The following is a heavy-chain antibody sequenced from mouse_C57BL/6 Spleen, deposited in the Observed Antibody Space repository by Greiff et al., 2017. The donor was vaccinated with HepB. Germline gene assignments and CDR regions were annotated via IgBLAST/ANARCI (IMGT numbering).Heavy chain of an antibody. CDR1: GYTFTSYW. D-gene: IGHD1-1*01. Sequence: QVQLKQPGAELVMPGASVKLSCKASGYTFTSYWMHWVKQRPGQGLEWIGEIDPSDSYTNYNQKFKGKSTLTVDKSSSTAYMQLSSLTSEDSAVYYCARSGHYYGSSFDYWGQGTTLTVSS. V-gene: IGHV1-69*01. J-gene: IGHJ2*01. CDR3: ARSGHYYGSSFDY. CDR2: IDPSDSYT.